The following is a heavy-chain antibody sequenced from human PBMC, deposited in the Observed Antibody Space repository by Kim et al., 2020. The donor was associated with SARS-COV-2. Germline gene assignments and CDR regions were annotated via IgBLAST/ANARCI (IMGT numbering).Heavy chain of an antibody. V-gene: IGHV3-23*01. CDR1: GLTFSTYA. Sequence: GGSLRLSCAASGLTFSTYAMSWVRQAPGKGLEWVSSISEGGGSTSYVDSVKGQFTISRDNSKNTLYLQMNSLRAEDTAVYYCATRSAGRNFDSWGQGTLGTVFS. D-gene: IGHD6-19*01. J-gene: IGHJ4*02. CDR3: ATRSAGRNFDS. CDR2: ISEGGGST.